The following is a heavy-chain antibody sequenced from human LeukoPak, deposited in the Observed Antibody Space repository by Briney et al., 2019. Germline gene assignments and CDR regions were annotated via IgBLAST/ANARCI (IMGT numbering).Heavy chain of an antibody. CDR3: ARDPSEGGIAAASEYFQH. D-gene: IGHD6-13*01. J-gene: IGHJ1*01. V-gene: IGHV7-4-1*02. Sequence: GASVKVSCKASGYTFTSYAMNWVRQAPGQGLEWMGWINTNTGNPTYAQGFTGRFVFSLDTSVSTAYLQISSLKAEDTAVYYCARDPSEGGIAAASEYFQHWGQGTLVTVSS. CDR2: INTNTGNP. CDR1: GYTFTSYA.